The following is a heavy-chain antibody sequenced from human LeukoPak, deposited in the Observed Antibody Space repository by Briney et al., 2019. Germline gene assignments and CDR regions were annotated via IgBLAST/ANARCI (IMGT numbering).Heavy chain of an antibody. Sequence: SGTLSLTCTVSGSSISGYYWSWIRQPPGKGLEWIAFIFYSGSTNYNPSLHSRVTISIDTSKNQFSLKLSSVTAADTAVYYCARHGDTVTYGGSYPMDYWGQGTLVTVSS. CDR1: GSSISGYY. CDR3: ARHGDTVTYGGSYPMDY. D-gene: IGHD1-26*01. V-gene: IGHV4-59*08. CDR2: IFYSGST. J-gene: IGHJ4*02.